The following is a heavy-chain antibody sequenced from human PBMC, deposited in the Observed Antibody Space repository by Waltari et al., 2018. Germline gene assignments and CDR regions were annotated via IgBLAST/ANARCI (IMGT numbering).Heavy chain of an antibody. CDR1: GGSISSSSYY. Sequence: QLQLQESGPGLVKPSETLSLTCTVSGGSISSSSYYWGWIRQPPGKGLGWIGSICYSGSTYSNPALKRRVTISVDTSKNLCSLKRSSVTAADTAVYYCARGTHATPGGYWGQGTLVTVSS. CDR2: ICYSGST. CDR3: ARGTHATPGGY. D-gene: IGHD3-10*01. V-gene: IGHV4-39*07. J-gene: IGHJ4*02.